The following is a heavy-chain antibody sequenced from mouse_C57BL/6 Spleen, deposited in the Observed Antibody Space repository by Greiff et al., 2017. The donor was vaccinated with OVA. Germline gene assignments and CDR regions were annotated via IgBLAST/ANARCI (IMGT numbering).Heavy chain of an antibody. CDR2: IHPNSGST. D-gene: IGHD2-4*01. CDR3: ARSPIYYDYDRFAY. J-gene: IGHJ3*01. Sequence: QVQLQQPGAELVKPGASVKLSCKASGYTFTSYWMHWVKQRPGQGLEWIGMIHPNSGSTNYNEKFKSKATLTVDKSSSTAYMQLSSLTSEDSAVYYCARSPIYYDYDRFAYWGQGTLVTVSA. V-gene: IGHV1-64*01. CDR1: GYTFTSYW.